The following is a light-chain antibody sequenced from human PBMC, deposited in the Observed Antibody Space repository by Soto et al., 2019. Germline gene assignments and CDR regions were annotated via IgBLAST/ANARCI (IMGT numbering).Light chain of an antibody. CDR1: HDISIN. V-gene: IGKV1-33*01. CDR2: DAS. J-gene: IGKJ2*01. CDR3: QQYDALYT. Sequence: DVQMTQSPSFLSASVGDRVTITCQASHDISINLNWYQQRPGKAPKLLIYDASNLEEGVPSRFSGRGSGTDFTFTVSSLQPEDFATYYCQQYDALYTFGQGTKLEIK.